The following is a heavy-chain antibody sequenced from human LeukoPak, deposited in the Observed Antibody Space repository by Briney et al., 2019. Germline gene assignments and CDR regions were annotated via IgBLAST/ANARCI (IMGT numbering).Heavy chain of an antibody. Sequence: ASVKVSCKASGYTFTSYGISWVRQAPGQGLEWMGWINPNSGGTNYAQKFQGRVTMTRDTSISTAYMELSRLRSDDTAVYYCAILPDIAAPFDYWGQGTLVTVSS. CDR2: INPNSGGT. CDR3: AILPDIAAPFDY. CDR1: GYTFTSYG. J-gene: IGHJ4*02. D-gene: IGHD6-25*01. V-gene: IGHV1-2*02.